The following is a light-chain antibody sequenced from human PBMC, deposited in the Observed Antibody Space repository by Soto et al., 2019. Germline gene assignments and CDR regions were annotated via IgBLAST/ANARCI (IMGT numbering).Light chain of an antibody. CDR1: QTVRNNY. CDR3: HQRQSWPRT. J-gene: IGKJ1*01. Sequence: EFVLTQSPGTLSLSPGERATLSCRASQTVRNNYLAWYQQKPGQAPRLLIYDASSRATGIPDRFSGSGYGTDFTLTISDVQPEDFAVYYCHQRQSWPRTFGQGTKVDIK. V-gene: IGKV3D-20*02. CDR2: DAS.